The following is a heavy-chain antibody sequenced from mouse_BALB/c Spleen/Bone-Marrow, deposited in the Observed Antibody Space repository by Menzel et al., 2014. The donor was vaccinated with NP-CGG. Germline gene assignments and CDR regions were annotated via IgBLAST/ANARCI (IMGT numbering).Heavy chain of an antibody. CDR3: ARGKTGFYGMDY. V-gene: IGHV1-4*01. D-gene: IGHD4-1*01. J-gene: IGHJ4*01. CDR2: INPSSGYT. Sequence: VMLVESGAELARPGASVKMSCKASGYTFTNYTMHWVKQRPGQGLEWIGYINPSSGYTNYNQKFKDTATLTADKSSSTAYTQLSSLTSADSAVYYCARGKTGFYGMDYWGQGASVTVSS. CDR1: GYTFTNYT.